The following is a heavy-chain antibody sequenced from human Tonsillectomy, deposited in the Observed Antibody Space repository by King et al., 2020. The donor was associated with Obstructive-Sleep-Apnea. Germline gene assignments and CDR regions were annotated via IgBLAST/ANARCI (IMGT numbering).Heavy chain of an antibody. Sequence: VQLVESGGGLIQPGGSLRLSGAASGFTVSGYWMHWVRQAPGKGLVWVSRINSDGSSTTYADSVKGRFTITRDNAKNTPYLQMNSLRAEDTAGYYCARGGGHYYYYYGLDVWGQGTTVTVSS. D-gene: IGHD3-16*01. V-gene: IGHV3-74*01. J-gene: IGHJ6*02. CDR2: INSDGSST. CDR3: ARGGGHYYYYYGLDV. CDR1: GFTVSGYW.